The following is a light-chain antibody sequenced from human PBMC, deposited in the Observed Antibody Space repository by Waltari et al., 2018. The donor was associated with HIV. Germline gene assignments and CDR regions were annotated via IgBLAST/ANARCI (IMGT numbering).Light chain of an antibody. CDR3: AAWDGSLSGVV. Sequence: QSVLTQPPSASGTPGQRVTISCSGSSSNIGSYSVYWYQQLPRTAPKLLIYRNNHRPSGVPDRFSGSKSGTSASLAISGLRSEDEADYYCAAWDGSLSGVVFGGGTKLTVL. J-gene: IGLJ2*01. CDR1: SSNIGSYS. V-gene: IGLV1-47*01. CDR2: RNN.